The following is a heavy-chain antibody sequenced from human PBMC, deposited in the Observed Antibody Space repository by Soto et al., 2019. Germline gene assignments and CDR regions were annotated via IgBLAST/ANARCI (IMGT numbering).Heavy chain of an antibody. D-gene: IGHD5-18*01. CDR1: GYTFTSYD. CDR3: ARRSYSYVNYYYYYMDV. V-gene: IGHV1-8*01. CDR2: MNPNSGNT. J-gene: IGHJ6*03. Sequence: ASVKVSCKASGYTFTSYDINWVRQATGQGLEWMGWMNPNSGNTGYAQKFQGRVTMTRNTSISTAYMELSSLRSEDTAVYYCARRSYSYVNYYYYYMDVWGKGTTVTVS.